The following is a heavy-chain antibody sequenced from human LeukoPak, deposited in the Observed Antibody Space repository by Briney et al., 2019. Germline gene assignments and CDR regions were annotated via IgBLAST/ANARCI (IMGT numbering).Heavy chain of an antibody. D-gene: IGHD3-10*01. CDR2: ISGSGGST. CDR3: AKDRNHYGSGSYNWFDP. J-gene: IGHJ5*02. V-gene: IGHV3-23*01. Sequence: GGSLRLSCAASGFTFSSYGMSWVRQAPGKGLEWVSGISGSGGSTFYADSVKGRFTISRDNSKNTVYLQMNSLRAEDTAIYYCAKDRNHYGSGSYNWFDPWGQGTLVTVSS. CDR1: GFTFSSYG.